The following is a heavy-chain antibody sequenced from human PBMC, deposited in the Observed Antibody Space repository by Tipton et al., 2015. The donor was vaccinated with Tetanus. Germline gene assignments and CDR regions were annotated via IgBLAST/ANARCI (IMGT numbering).Heavy chain of an antibody. CDR2: MNPNSGNT. CDR3: ARGRYYYDSSGYWDAFDI. V-gene: IGHV1-8*02. CDR1: GYTFTSYG. J-gene: IGHJ3*02. D-gene: IGHD3-22*01. Sequence: QSGPEVKKPGASVKVSCKASGYTFTSYGINWVRQATGQGLEWMGWMNPNSGNTGYAQKFQGRVTMTRNTSISTAYMELSSLRSEDTAVYYCARGRYYYDSSGYWDAFDIWGQGTMVTVSS.